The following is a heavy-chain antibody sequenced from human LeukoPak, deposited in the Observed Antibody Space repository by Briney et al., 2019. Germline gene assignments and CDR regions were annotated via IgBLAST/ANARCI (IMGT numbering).Heavy chain of an antibody. CDR3: ARGASGSYYSWFDH. Sequence: GESLKISCKGSGSPFTSYWIAWVRQLPGKGLEWMGIIYPGDSDTRYSPSFQGQVTISADKSISTAYLQWSSLKASDTAMYYCARGASGSYYSWFDHWGQGTLVTVSS. V-gene: IGHV5-51*01. D-gene: IGHD3-10*01. CDR1: GSPFTSYW. CDR2: IYPGDSDT. J-gene: IGHJ5*02.